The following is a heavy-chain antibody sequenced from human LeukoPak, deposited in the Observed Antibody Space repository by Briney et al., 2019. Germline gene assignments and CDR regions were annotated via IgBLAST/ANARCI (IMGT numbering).Heavy chain of an antibody. CDR1: GYTFTSYG. CDR3: ARDKGAIVVAPGNWFDP. D-gene: IGHD2-21*01. V-gene: IGHV1-18*01. Sequence: ASVKVSCKASGYTFTSYGISWVRQAPGQGREGMGWISAYSTYNGNTNYAQKLQGRVTMTTDTSTSTAYMELRSLRSDDTAVYYCARDKGAIVVAPGNWFDPWGQGTLVTVSS. CDR2: ISAYSTYNGNT. J-gene: IGHJ5*02.